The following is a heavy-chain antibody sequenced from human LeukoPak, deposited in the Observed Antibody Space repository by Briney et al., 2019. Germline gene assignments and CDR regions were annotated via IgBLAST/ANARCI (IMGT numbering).Heavy chain of an antibody. CDR2: ISAYDGNT. D-gene: IGHD3-16*01. J-gene: IGHJ4*02. V-gene: IGHV1-18*01. Sequence: ASVKVSCKASGYTFTSYGISWVRQAPGQGLEWMGWISAYDGNTNYAQKLQGRVTMTTDTSTGTAYMELRSLRSDDTAVYYCARERIMITFGGAYYFDYWGQGTLVTASS. CDR1: GYTFTSYG. CDR3: ARERIMITFGGAYYFDY.